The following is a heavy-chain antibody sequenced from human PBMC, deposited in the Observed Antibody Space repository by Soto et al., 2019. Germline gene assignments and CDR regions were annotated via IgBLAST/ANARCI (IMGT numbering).Heavy chain of an antibody. Sequence: QVQLQESGPGLVKPSQTLSLTCSVSGASTVSHYHWTWIRQPPGKGLEWMGYIFNSGTTFYNPSRTSRLSISMDTSGNHFSLELRSVTAADTAVYYCALALGPTTGLDYWGKGTLVTVSS. J-gene: IGHJ4*02. CDR1: GASTVSHYH. CDR2: IFNSGTT. V-gene: IGHV4-31*02. CDR3: ALALGPTTGLDY. D-gene: IGHD1-26*01.